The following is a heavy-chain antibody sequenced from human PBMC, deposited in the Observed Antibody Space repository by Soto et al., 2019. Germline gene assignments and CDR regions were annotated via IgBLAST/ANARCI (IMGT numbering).Heavy chain of an antibody. CDR1: GYTFTSYD. D-gene: IGHD6-13*01. CDR2: MNPNSGNT. J-gene: IGHJ6*03. Sequence: ASVKVSCKASGYTFTSYDINWVRQATGQGLEWMGWMNPNSGNTGYAQKFQGRVTMTRNTSISTAYMELSSLRSEDTAVYYCAREIMAAGKYYYYYYMDVWXQGTTVTVSS. V-gene: IGHV1-8*01. CDR3: AREIMAAGKYYYYYYMDV.